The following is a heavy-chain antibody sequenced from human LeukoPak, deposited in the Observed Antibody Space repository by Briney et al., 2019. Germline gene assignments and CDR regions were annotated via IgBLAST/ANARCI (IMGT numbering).Heavy chain of an antibody. D-gene: IGHD4-17*01. Sequence: ASVKVSCKVSLYSLSELSIHWVRQAPGKGLEWMGGFDPEDAETIYAQDFQGRVTMTEDTSTDTAYMELTSLKSDDTAVYYCAATTFFRDYVNWFDPWGQGTLVTVSS. J-gene: IGHJ5*02. CDR3: AATTFFRDYVNWFDP. V-gene: IGHV1-24*01. CDR1: LYSLSELS. CDR2: FDPEDAET.